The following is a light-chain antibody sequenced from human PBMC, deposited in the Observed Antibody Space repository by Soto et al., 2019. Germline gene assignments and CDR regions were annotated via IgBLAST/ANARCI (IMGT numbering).Light chain of an antibody. J-gene: IGKJ1*01. CDR2: AGS. V-gene: IGKV3-15*01. CDR3: QQYAKWPWT. CDR1: QSVSTN. Sequence: EIVMTQSPVTLSVSPGERATLSCRASQSVSTNLAWYQQKPGQAPRLLIYAGSTRATGIPASFSGGGSGTEFTLTISSLQSEDFAVYYCQQYAKWPWTLGQGTKVEIK.